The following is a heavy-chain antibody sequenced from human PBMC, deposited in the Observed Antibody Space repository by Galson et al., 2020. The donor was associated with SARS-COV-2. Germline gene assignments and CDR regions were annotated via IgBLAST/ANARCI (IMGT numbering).Heavy chain of an antibody. J-gene: IGHJ4*02. Sequence: GESLKISCKLSGYTLSKLSMHWVRQAPGKGLEWMGGFNPEDGETIYRQKFQGRVTMTEDTSTDTAYMELSSLRSEDTAVYYCTTGIAAAGIGSYFAYWGQGTLVAVSS. CDR3: TTGIAAAGIGSYFAY. V-gene: IGHV1-24*01. CDR1: GYTLSKLS. D-gene: IGHD6-13*01. CDR2: FNPEDGET.